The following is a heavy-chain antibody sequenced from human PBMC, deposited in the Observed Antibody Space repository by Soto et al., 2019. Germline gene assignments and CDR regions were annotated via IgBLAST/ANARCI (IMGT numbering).Heavy chain of an antibody. V-gene: IGHV3-43*01. Sequence: GGSLRLSCAASGFTFDDYTMHWVRQAPGKGLEWVSLISWDGGSTYYADSVKGRFTISRDNSKNSLYLQMNSLRTEDTALYYCAKDIGASVRDIAVAGTNDYWGQGTLVTVSS. CDR3: AKDIGASVRDIAVAGTNDY. CDR1: GFTFDDYT. J-gene: IGHJ4*02. CDR2: ISWDGGST. D-gene: IGHD6-19*01.